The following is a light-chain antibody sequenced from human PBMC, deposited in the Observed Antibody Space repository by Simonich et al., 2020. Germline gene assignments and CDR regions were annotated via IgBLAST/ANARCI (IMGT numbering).Light chain of an antibody. J-gene: IGLJ2*01. CDR1: SSDVGGYNY. CDR2: DVS. Sequence: QSALTQPASVSGSPGQSITISCTGTSSDVGGYNYVSWYQQHPGKAPKLMIYDVSNRPSVVSKRFSGSKSGNTASLTISGLQAEDEAYYYCSSYTSSSTLVFGGGTKLTVL. V-gene: IGLV2-14*03. CDR3: SSYTSSSTLV.